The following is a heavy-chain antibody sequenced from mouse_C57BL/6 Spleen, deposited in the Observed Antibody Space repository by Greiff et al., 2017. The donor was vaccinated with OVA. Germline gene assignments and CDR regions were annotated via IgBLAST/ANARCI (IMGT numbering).Heavy chain of an antibody. CDR1: GFSFNTYA. J-gene: IGHJ4*01. D-gene: IGHD3-2*02. Sequence: EVKLMESGGGLVQPKGSLKLSCAASGFSFNTYAMNWVRQAPGKGLEWVARIRSKSNNYATYYADSVKDRFTISRDDSESMLYLQMNNLKTEDTAMYYCVSQTAQATYYAMDYWGQGTSVTVSS. CDR3: VSQTAQATYYAMDY. CDR2: IRSKSNNYAT. V-gene: IGHV10-1*01.